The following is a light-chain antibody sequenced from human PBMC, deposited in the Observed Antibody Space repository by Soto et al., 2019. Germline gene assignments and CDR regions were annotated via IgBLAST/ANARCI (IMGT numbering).Light chain of an antibody. CDR3: QQRSNWLLT. V-gene: IGKV3D-20*02. CDR2: GAS. CDR1: QSVSSSY. J-gene: IGKJ4*01. Sequence: EIVLTQSPGTVSLSPGERATLSCRASQSVSSSYLAWYQQKPGQAPRLLIYGASSRATGIPARFSGSGSGTDFTLTISSLEPEDFAVYYCQQRSNWLLTFGGGTKVDIK.